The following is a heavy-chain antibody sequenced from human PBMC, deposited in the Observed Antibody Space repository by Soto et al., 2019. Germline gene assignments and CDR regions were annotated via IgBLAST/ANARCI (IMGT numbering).Heavy chain of an antibody. Sequence: SETLSLTCTVSGGSISSYYWSWIRQPPGKGLEWIGYIYYSGSTNYNPSLKSRVTISVDTSKNQFSLKLSSVTAADTAVYYCARTVATVTTYHYYYGMDVWGQGTTVT. J-gene: IGHJ6*02. V-gene: IGHV4-59*01. D-gene: IGHD4-17*01. CDR1: GGSISSYY. CDR3: ARTVATVTTYHYYYGMDV. CDR2: IYYSGST.